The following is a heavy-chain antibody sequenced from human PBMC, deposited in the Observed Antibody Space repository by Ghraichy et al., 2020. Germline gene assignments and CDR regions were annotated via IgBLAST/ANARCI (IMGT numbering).Heavy chain of an antibody. Sequence: GGSLRLSCAASGFTFSSYGMHWVRQAPGKGLEWVAVISNDGSNNYYADSVKGRFTISRDNSKNTLYLQMNSLRAEDTAVYYCAKGRPNYGDHFIDYWGQGTLVTISS. CDR2: ISNDGSNN. J-gene: IGHJ4*02. CDR1: GFTFSSYG. V-gene: IGHV3-30*18. D-gene: IGHD4-17*01. CDR3: AKGRPNYGDHFIDY.